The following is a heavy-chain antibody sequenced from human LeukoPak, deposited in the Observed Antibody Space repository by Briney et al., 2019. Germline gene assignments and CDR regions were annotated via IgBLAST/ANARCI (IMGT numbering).Heavy chain of an antibody. CDR1: GYTFTGYY. D-gene: IGHD5-24*01. CDR3: ARIRDGYNDAYDI. V-gene: IGHV1-2*02. Sequence: GASVKVSCKASGYTFTGYYMRWVRQAPGQGLEWMGWINPNSGGTNYAQKFQGRVTMTRDTSISTVYMELSSLRSEDTAIYYCARIRDGYNDAYDIWGQGTVVTVPS. J-gene: IGHJ3*02. CDR2: INPNSGGT.